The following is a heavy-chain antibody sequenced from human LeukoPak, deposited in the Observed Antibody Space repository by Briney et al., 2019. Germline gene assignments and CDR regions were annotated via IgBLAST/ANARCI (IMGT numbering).Heavy chain of an antibody. CDR2: IIPIFGTA. Sequence: GASVKVSCKASGGTFSSYAVSWVRQAPGQRLEWMGGIIPIFGTATYAQKFQGRVTITAHESTSTAYMELSSLEDTAVYYCAACDSARIVVPAAIKRLRDYWGQGTLVTVSS. CDR3: AACDSARIVVPAAIKRLRDY. J-gene: IGHJ4*02. V-gene: IGHV1-69*13. CDR1: GGTFSSYA. D-gene: IGHD2-2*01.